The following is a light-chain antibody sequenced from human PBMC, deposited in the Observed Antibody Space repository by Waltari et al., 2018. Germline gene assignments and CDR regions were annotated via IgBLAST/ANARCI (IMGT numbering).Light chain of an antibody. Sequence: DIQMTQSPSTLSASVGDRVTITCRASRSISGWLAWYQQNPGKAPNLLIYKASSLESGVPSRLNGSGYGTEFTLTISSLQPDDFATYYCHQYNSYSYTFGQGTKLESK. CDR1: RSISGW. CDR3: HQYNSYSYT. CDR2: KAS. J-gene: IGKJ2*01. V-gene: IGKV1-5*03.